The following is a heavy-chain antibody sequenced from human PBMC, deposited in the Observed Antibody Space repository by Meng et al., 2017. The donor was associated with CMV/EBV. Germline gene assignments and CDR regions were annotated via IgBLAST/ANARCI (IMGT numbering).Heavy chain of an antibody. CDR2: IYWDDDK. D-gene: IGHD6-13*01. CDR3: ARIAAAGRFDY. CDR1: GFSLSTSGVG. V-gene: IGHV2-5*02. Sequence: QLTLTESPPTLMKPSQHLRPTCTFSGFSLSTSGVGVGWFRQPPGKALEWLALIYWDDDKRYSPSLKSRLTITKDTSKNQVVLTMTNMDPVDTATYYCARIAAAGRFDYWGQGTLVTVSS. J-gene: IGHJ4*02.